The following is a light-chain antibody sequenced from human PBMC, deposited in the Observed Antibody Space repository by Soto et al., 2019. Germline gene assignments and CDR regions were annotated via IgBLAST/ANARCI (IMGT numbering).Light chain of an antibody. V-gene: IGKV3-20*01. CDR1: QSVSSSY. Sequence: EIVLTQSPGTLSLSPWERATLSCRASQSVSSSYLAWYQQKPGQAPRLLIYGASTRATGIPARFSGSGSGTEFALTISRLEPEDFAVYFCQQYANSPFTFGPGTKVDIK. CDR2: GAS. J-gene: IGKJ3*01. CDR3: QQYANSPFT.